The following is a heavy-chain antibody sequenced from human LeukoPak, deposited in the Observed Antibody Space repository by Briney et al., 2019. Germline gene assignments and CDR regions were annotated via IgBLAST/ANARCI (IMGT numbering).Heavy chain of an antibody. V-gene: IGHV1-18*01. CDR1: GYTFTSYG. CDR2: ISAYNGNT. Sequence: ASVKVSCKASGYTFTSYGISWVRQAPGQGLEWMGWISAYNGNTNYAQKLQGRVTMTTDTSTSTAYMEPRSLRSDDTAVYYCARDLSDIVVVPAATNFDYWGQGTLVTVSS. J-gene: IGHJ4*02. CDR3: ARDLSDIVVVPAATNFDY. D-gene: IGHD2-2*01.